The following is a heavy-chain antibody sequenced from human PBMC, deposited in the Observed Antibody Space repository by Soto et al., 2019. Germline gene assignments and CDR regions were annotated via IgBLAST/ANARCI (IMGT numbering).Heavy chain of an antibody. J-gene: IGHJ3*02. Sequence: GESLKISGKGSGFSFTTYWIGWVRQMPGEGLEWMGIIYPGDSGTRYSPSFQGQVTISADKSISTAYLQWSSLKAPDTAMYYCARHRAPGRITDAFDIWGQGTMVTVSS. CDR3: ARHRAPGRITDAFDI. D-gene: IGHD6-13*01. V-gene: IGHV5-51*01. CDR1: GFSFTTYW. CDR2: IYPGDSGT.